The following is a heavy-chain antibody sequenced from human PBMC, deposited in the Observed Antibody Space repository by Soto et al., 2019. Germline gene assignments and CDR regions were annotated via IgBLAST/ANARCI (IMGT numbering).Heavy chain of an antibody. CDR3: ARQFDYESSGYYYAY. D-gene: IGHD3-22*01. CDR2: IIPMFGTP. J-gene: IGHJ4*02. V-gene: IGHV1-69*01. CDR1: GGTFSRYA. Sequence: QVQLVQSGAEVKKPGSSVKVSCKASGGTFSRYAIGWVRKAPGQGLEWMGGIIPMFGTPYYAQKFQGRVSISAVASKSTAYMELSRLRSEDTGVYYCARQFDYESSGYYYAYWGQGTVVTVYS.